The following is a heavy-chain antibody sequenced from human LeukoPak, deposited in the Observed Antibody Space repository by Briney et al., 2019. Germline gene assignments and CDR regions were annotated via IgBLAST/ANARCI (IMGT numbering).Heavy chain of an antibody. CDR3: ARDEFWFPYYFDY. CDR1: GFTFSSYW. V-gene: IGHV3-7*03. J-gene: IGHJ4*02. D-gene: IGHD3-10*01. Sequence: GGSLRLSCAASGFTFSSYWMSWVRQAPGKGLEWVANIKQDGSEKYYVDSVKGRFTISRDNAKNSLYLQMNSLGAEDTAVYYCARDEFWFPYYFDYWGQGTLVTVSS. CDR2: IKQDGSEK.